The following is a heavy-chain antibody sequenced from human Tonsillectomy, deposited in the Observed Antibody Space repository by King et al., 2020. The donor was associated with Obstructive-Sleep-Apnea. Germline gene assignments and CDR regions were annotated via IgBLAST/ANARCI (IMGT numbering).Heavy chain of an antibody. D-gene: IGHD2-8*01. CDR2: IPFDEAHK. CDR1: GLTLSNYD. Sequence: VQLVESGGGVVQPGRSLRLSCAASGLTLSNYDIYWVRQAPGKGLEWVAFIPFDEAHKYYTVSVKGRFTISRDHAHNTLYLQLNSLRPEDTAVYYCAKGVASRTYSYAMDVWGQGTAVTVSS. J-gene: IGHJ6*02. V-gene: IGHV3-30*02. CDR3: AKGVASRTYSYAMDV.